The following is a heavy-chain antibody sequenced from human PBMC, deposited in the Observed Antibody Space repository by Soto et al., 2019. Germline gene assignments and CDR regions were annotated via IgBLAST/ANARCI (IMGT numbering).Heavy chain of an antibody. J-gene: IGHJ4*02. CDR1: GGSISSGGYY. Sequence: SETLSLTCTVSGGSISSGGYYWSWIRQHPGKGLEWIGYIYYSGSTYYNPSLKSRVTISVDTSKNQFSLKLSSVTAADTAVYYCARLLQRTDYGDYEFDYWGQGTLVTVSS. V-gene: IGHV4-31*03. CDR2: IYYSGST. D-gene: IGHD4-17*01. CDR3: ARLLQRTDYGDYEFDY.